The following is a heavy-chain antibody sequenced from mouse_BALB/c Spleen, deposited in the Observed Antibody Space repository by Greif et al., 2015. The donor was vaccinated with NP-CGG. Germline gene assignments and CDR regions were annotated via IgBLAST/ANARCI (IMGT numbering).Heavy chain of an antibody. V-gene: IGHV14-3*02. CDR3: ARYYYGSSLDY. D-gene: IGHD1-1*01. Sequence: VQLKESGAELVKPGASVKLSCTASGFNIKDTYMHWVKQRPEQGLEWIGRIDPANGNTKYDPKFQGKATITADTSSNTAYLQLSSLTSEDTAVYYCARYYYGSSLDYWGQGTTLTVSS. J-gene: IGHJ2*01. CDR2: IDPANGNT. CDR1: GFNIKDTY.